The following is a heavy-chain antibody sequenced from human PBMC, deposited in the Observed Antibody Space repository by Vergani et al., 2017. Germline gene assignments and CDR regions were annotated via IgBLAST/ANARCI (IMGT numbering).Heavy chain of an antibody. CDR3: ASSGIAAAQYWYFDL. D-gene: IGHD6-13*01. J-gene: IGHJ2*01. V-gene: IGHV3-74*01. CDR1: GFTFSRHW. CDR2: VNPEGTNT. Sequence: EVQLVESGGGLVQPGGSLRLSCAASGFTFSRHWMHWVRQAPGKGLVWVSRVNPEGTNTPYADSVKGRFTISRDKSKNTLYLQMNSLRAEDTAVYYCASSGIAAAQYWYFDLWGRGTLVTVSS.